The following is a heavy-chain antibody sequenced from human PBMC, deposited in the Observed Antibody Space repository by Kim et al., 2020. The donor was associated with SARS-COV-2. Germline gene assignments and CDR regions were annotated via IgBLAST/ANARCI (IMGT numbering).Heavy chain of an antibody. CDR3: HAMTTVTHGTSSDY. D-gene: IGHD4-17*01. CDR1: GFTFSSYG. Sequence: GGSLRLSCAASGFTFSSYGMHWVRQAPGKGLEWVAVIWYDGSNKYYADSVKGRFTISRDNSKNTLYLQMNSLRAEDTAVYYCHAMTTVTHGTSSDYWGQGTLVTVSS. CDR2: IWYDGSNK. V-gene: IGHV3-33*01. J-gene: IGHJ4*02.